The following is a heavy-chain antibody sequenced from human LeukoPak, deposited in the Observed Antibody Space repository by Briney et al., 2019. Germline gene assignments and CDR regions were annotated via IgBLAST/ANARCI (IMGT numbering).Heavy chain of an antibody. J-gene: IGHJ3*02. CDR3: ARDASYDDAFDI. V-gene: IGHV1-69*13. D-gene: IGHD5-18*01. Sequence: SVKVFYRASGDTFNIYAIRWVPQAPGQGLEGMGGIIPIFGTANYAQKFQGRVTITADESTSTAYMELSSLRSEDTAVDYCARDASYDDAFDIGGQGTMVTVSS. CDR1: GDTFNIYA. CDR2: IIPIFGTA.